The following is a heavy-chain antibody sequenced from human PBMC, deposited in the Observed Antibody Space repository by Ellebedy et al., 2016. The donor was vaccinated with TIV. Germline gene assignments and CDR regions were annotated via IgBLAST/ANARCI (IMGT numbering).Heavy chain of an antibody. J-gene: IGHJ3*02. CDR1: GYTFTSYG. D-gene: IGHD4-23*01. V-gene: IGHV1-18*01. CDR3: ATSRGDYGGNSGEDAFDI. CDR2: ISAYNGNT. Sequence: ASVKVSCKASGYTFTSYGISWVRQAPGQGLEWMGWISAYNGNTNYAQKLQGRVTMTTDTSTSTAYMELSSLRSEDTAVYYCATSRGDYGGNSGEDAFDIWGQGTMVTVSS.